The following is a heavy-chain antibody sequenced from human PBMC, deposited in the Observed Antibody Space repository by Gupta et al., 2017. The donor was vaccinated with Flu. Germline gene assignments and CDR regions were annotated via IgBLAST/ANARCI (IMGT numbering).Heavy chain of an antibody. CDR2: IYYSGST. CDR1: GGSINNYY. J-gene: IGHJ4*02. Sequence: QVQLHESGPGLVKPSETLSLTCTVSGGSINNYYWSWIRQPPGKGLECIGYIYYSGSTNYNPSLKNRVTISIDTSMQQFSLKLTSVTAADTAVYYCARGGYYDSGSYVYFDNWGQGTLVTVSS. V-gene: IGHV4-59*01. D-gene: IGHD3-10*01. CDR3: ARGGYYDSGSYVYFDN.